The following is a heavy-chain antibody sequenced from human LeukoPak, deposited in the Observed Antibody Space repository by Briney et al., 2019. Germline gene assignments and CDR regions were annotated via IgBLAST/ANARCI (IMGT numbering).Heavy chain of an antibody. CDR1: GYTFTTYA. Sequence: ASVKVSCKASGYTFTTYAMNWVRQAPGQGLEWMGWINPNSGGTNYAQKFQGRVTMTRDTSISTAYMELSRLRSDDTAVYYCARGSALTAGPDYWGQGTLVTVSS. CDR2: INPNSGGT. CDR3: ARGSALTAGPDY. V-gene: IGHV1-2*02. D-gene: IGHD6-19*01. J-gene: IGHJ4*02.